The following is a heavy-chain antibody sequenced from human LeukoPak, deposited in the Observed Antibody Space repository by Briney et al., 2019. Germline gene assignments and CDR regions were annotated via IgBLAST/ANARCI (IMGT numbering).Heavy chain of an antibody. Sequence: PGGSLRLSCAASGFTFSYYGMHWVRHAPGKGLEWGANIWYDGGSKYYADSVKGRFTISRDNSKNTLNLQKNSVRADDTPVYFCVRDSSGDSSGRPSLDYWGEGGMVTVCS. CDR3: VRDSSGDSSGRPSLDY. CDR1: GFTFSYYG. V-gene: IGHV3-33*01. D-gene: IGHD3-10*01. CDR2: IWYDGGSK. J-gene: IGHJ4*02.